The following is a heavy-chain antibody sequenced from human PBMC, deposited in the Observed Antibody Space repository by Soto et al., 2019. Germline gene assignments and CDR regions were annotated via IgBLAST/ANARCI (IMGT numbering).Heavy chain of an antibody. CDR3: ARYSIAAGGRGNWFDP. CDR1: GGTFSSYA. V-gene: IGHV1-69*13. J-gene: IGHJ5*02. Sequence: GASVKVSCKASGGTFSSYAISWVRQAPGQGLEWMGGIIPIFGTANYAQKFQGRVTITADESTSTAYMELSSLRSEDTAVYYCARYSIAAGGRGNWFDPWGQGTLVTVSS. D-gene: IGHD6-13*01. CDR2: IIPIFGTA.